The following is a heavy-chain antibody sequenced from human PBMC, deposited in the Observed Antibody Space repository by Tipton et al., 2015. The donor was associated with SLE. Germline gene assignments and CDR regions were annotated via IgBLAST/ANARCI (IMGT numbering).Heavy chain of an antibody. CDR2: IYTSGST. J-gene: IGHJ4*02. D-gene: IGHD5-12*01. CDR1: GGSISSGSYY. CDR3: ARVRYSGHDEAYYFDY. Sequence: PGLVKPSQTLSLTCTVSGGSISSGSYYWSWLRQPAGKGLEWIGRIYTSGSTNYNPSLKSRVTISVDTSKNQFSLKLSSVTAADTAVYYCARVRYSGHDEAYYFDYWGQGTLVTVSS. V-gene: IGHV4-61*02.